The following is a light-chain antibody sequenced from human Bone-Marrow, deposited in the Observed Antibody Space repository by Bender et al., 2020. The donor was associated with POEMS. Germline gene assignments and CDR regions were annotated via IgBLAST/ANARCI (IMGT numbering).Light chain of an antibody. V-gene: IGLV2-8*01. Sequence: QSALTQPPSASGSPGQSVTISCTGTSSDVGGYDLVSWYQQHPGKAPKLIIFDVSKRPSGVPDRFSGSKSGNTASLTVSGLQAEDEADYFCSSHAGSRMLFGGGTKLTVL. CDR2: DVS. CDR1: SSDVGGYDL. CDR3: SSHAGSRML. J-gene: IGLJ3*02.